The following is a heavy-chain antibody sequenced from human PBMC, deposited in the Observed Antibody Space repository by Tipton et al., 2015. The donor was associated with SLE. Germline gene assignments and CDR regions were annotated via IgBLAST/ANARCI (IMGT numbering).Heavy chain of an antibody. CDR3: ARAPGLERDYYHYYYMDV. J-gene: IGHJ6*03. CDR1: AGSFSGYY. D-gene: IGHD3/OR15-3a*01. V-gene: IGHV4-34*01. CDR2: INHSGSP. Sequence: TLSLTCAVSAGSFSGYYWSWIRQSPVRGLEWIGEINHSGSPNYNPSLKSRVTISVDTSKNQFSLKLSSVTAADTAVYYCARAPGLERDYYHYYYMDVWGQGTTVTVPS.